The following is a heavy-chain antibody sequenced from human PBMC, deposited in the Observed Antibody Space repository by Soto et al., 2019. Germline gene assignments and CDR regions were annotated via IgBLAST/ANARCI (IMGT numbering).Heavy chain of an antibody. Sequence: QVQLQQWGAGLLKPSETLSLTCAVYGGSFSGYYWSWIRQPPGKGLEWIGEINHSGSTNYNPSLKSRVTISVDTSKNQFSLKLSSVTAADTAVYYCAAYVVSPDDWNIYYYYGMDVWGQGTTVTVSS. D-gene: IGHD1-1*01. J-gene: IGHJ6*02. V-gene: IGHV4-34*01. CDR3: AAYVVSPDDWNIYYYYGMDV. CDR1: GGSFSGYY. CDR2: INHSGST.